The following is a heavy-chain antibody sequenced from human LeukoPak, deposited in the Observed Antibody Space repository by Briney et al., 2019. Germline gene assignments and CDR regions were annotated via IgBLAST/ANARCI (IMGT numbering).Heavy chain of an antibody. J-gene: IGHJ4*02. D-gene: IGHD2-2*01. Sequence: GESLKISCKGSGYSFTIYWIGWVRQMPGKGLEWMGIIYPGDSDTRYSPSFQGQVTISADRSINTAYLQWSSLKASDTATYYCARHLSSTGGCCYVDYWGQGTLVTVSS. CDR2: IYPGDSDT. CDR1: GYSFTIYW. V-gene: IGHV5-51*01. CDR3: ARHLSSTGGCCYVDY.